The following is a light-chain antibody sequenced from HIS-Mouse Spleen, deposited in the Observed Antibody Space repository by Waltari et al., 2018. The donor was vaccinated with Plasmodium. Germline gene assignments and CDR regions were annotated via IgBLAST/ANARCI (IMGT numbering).Light chain of an antibody. CDR2: EGS. V-gene: IGLV2-23*03. Sequence: QSALTQPPSASGSPGQSVTISCTGTSSDVGSYNLVSWYQQHPGKAPKRMIYEGSKRPSGVSNRFSGSKSGNTASLTISGLQAEDEADYYCCSYAGSSTFVFGGGTKLTVL. CDR3: CSYAGSSTFV. J-gene: IGLJ3*02. CDR1: SSDVGSYNL.